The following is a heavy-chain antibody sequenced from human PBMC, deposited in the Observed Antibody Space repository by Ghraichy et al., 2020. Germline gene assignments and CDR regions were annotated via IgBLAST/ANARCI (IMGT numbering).Heavy chain of an antibody. D-gene: IGHD6-19*01. CDR3: ATIAVTGSWYFDL. V-gene: IGHV3-23*01. J-gene: IGHJ2*01. CDR2: ISASGGLT. Sequence: SCAASGITFSSYGMSWVRQAPGKGLEWVSSISASGGLTYYADSVKGRFTISRDNSKNTLYLQMYSLRVEDTTVYYCATIAVTGSWYFDLWGRGALVTVSS. CDR1: GITFSSYG.